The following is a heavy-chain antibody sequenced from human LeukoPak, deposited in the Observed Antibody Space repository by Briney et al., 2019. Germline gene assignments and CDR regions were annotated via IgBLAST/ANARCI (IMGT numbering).Heavy chain of an antibody. Sequence: PSEALSLTCTVSRDSINNYYWGWIRQPPGKGLEWIGYISNSGSTNYNPSLKSPVTISVDTSRSQFSLKLSSVTAADTAVYYCARHIPGIRAYDIWGQGTMVTVSS. J-gene: IGHJ3*02. V-gene: IGHV4-59*08. CDR2: ISNSGST. CDR3: ARHIPGIRAYDI. CDR1: RDSINNYY. D-gene: IGHD2-2*02.